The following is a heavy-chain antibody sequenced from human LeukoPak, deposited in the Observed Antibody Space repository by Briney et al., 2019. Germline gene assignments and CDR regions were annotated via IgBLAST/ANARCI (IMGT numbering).Heavy chain of an antibody. CDR1: GFTFSSYA. D-gene: IGHD2-15*01. J-gene: IGHJ4*02. CDR3: ARDRVKDIVVVVAATGDILGY. V-gene: IGHV3-30*04. CDR2: ISYDGSNK. Sequence: GGSLRLSCAASGFTFSSYAMHWVRQAPAKGLEWVAVISYDGSNKYYADSVKGRFTISRDNSKNTLYLQMNSLRAEDTAVYYCARDRVKDIVVVVAATGDILGYWGQGTLVTVSS.